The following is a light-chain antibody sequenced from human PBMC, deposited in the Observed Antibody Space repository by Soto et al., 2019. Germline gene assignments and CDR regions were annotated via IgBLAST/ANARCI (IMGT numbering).Light chain of an antibody. CDR1: QSISRW. CDR2: DAS. J-gene: IGKJ5*01. V-gene: IGKV1-5*01. CDR3: QQYNTYST. Sequence: DLQMTQSPSTLSSSLGDSVTITCRASQSISRWLAWYQQKPGKAPKILISDASSLQSGVQSRFSGSGSGTEFTLTIRSLQPDDFATYYCQQYNTYSTFGQGTRLEIK.